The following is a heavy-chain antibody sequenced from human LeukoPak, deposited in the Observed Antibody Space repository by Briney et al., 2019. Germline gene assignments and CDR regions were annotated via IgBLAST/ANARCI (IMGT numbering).Heavy chain of an antibody. V-gene: IGHV4-4*09. CDR3: ARWEGNWFDP. J-gene: IGHJ5*02. Sequence: SETLSLTCTVSGGSINSYYWTWIRQPPGKGLEWIGYIYTSGSSNYNPSLRSRVTISVDTSKNQFSLRLTSVTAADTAVYYCARWEGNWFDPWGQGTLVTVSS. CDR1: GGSINSYY. CDR2: IYTSGSS. D-gene: IGHD1-26*01.